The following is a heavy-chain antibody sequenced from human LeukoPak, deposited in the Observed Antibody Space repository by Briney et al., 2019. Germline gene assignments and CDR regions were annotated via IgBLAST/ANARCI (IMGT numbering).Heavy chain of an antibody. CDR2: IYYSGST. D-gene: IGHD3-9*01. V-gene: IGHV4-39*07. J-gene: IGHJ4*02. CDR1: GGSISSSSYY. CDR3: ARAYYYDILTGYYITLFDY. Sequence: SETLSLTCTVSGGSISSSSYYWGWIRQPPGKGLEWIGSIYYSGSTYYNPSLKSRVTISVDTSKNQFSLKLSSVTAADTAVYYCARAYYYDILTGYYITLFDYWGQGTLVTVSS.